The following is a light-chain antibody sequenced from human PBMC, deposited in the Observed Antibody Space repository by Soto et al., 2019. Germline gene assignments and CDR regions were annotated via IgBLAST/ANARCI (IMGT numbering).Light chain of an antibody. Sequence: EIVMTQSPATLSVSPGERATLSCRASQSVCGKLACYRQKPGQAPRLLIYGASTRATGIPARFSGSGSGTEFTLTISSLQSEDVAVYYCQEYNHWLTWTLGQGTQVEIK. V-gene: IGKV3-15*01. CDR2: GAS. J-gene: IGKJ1*01. CDR3: QEYNHWLTWT. CDR1: QSVCGK.